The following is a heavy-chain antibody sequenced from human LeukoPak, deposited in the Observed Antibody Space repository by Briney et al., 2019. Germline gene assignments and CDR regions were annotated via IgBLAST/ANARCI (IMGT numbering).Heavy chain of an antibody. J-gene: IGHJ4*02. Sequence: SETLSLTCTVSGGSISSSSYYWGWIRQPPGKGLEWIGSIYHSGSTYYNPSLKSRVSISVDTSKNQFSLSLSSVTAADTAVYYCATEIQNIAGRVYWGQGTLVTVSS. D-gene: IGHD6-6*01. CDR3: ATEIQNIAGRVY. V-gene: IGHV4-39*07. CDR2: IYHSGST. CDR1: GGSISSSSYY.